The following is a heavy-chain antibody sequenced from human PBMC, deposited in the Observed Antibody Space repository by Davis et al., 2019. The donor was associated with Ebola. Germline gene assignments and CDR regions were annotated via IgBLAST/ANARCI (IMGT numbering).Heavy chain of an antibody. CDR1: GGSFSGYY. CDR2: IYYSGST. D-gene: IGHD5-24*01. Sequence: SETLSLTCAVYGGSFSGYYWGWIRQPPGKGLEWIGSIYYSGSTYYNPSLKSRVTISVDTSKNQFSLKLSSVTAADTAVYYCASRGKRWLQLQALVYWGQGTLVTVSS. V-gene: IGHV4-34*01. CDR3: ASRGKRWLQLQALVY. J-gene: IGHJ4*02.